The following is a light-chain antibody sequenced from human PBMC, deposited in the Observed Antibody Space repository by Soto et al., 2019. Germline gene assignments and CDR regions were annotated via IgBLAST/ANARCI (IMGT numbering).Light chain of an antibody. CDR1: QGISSS. V-gene: IGKV1-9*01. CDR2: AAS. CDR3: QQLNNYPYT. J-gene: IGKJ2*01. Sequence: IQLTQSPSSLYASVRDLVTLTCRARQGISSSLAWFQQKPGKAPKLLLYAASTLQSGVPSRFSGGGSGTDFTLTISSLQPEDFATYYCQQLNNYPYTFGQGTKLEMK.